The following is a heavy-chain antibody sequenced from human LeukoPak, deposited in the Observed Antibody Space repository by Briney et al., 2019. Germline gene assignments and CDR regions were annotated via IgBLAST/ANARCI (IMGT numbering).Heavy chain of an antibody. D-gene: IGHD2-15*01. CDR1: GFTFSSYG. J-gene: IGHJ4*02. V-gene: IGHV3-33*01. CDR3: ARAGGSWSLDY. Sequence: GGSLRLSCAGSGFTFSSYGMHWVRQASGKGLEWVAVIWHDGSKKYYADSVKGRFTISKEDSENTLYLEMNNLRVEDTAVYYCARAGGSWSLDYWGQGTLVTVSS. CDR2: IWHDGSKK.